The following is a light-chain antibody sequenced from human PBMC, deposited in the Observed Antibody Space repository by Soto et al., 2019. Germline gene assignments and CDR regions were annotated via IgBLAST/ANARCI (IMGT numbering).Light chain of an antibody. Sequence: ELTQSAGTLSLSPGERATLSCRASQSVSSSHLAWYQQKRGQAPRLLIYDTSTRATGIPDRFSGSGSGTDFTLTISRLEPEDFAVYHCQQYGASPWTFGQGTKVDI. CDR1: QSVSSSH. V-gene: IGKV3-20*01. CDR3: QQYGASPWT. J-gene: IGKJ1*01. CDR2: DTS.